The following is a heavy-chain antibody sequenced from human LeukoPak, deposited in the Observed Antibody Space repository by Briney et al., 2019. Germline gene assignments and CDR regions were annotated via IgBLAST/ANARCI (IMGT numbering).Heavy chain of an antibody. D-gene: IGHD3-9*01. J-gene: IGHJ6*03. CDR1: GYTFTGYY. V-gene: IGHV1-2*02. CDR3: ARGVRGLTGYYHYYYYYMDV. CDR2: INPNSGGT. Sequence: ASVKVSCKASGYTFTGYYMHWVRQAPGQGLEWMGWINPNSGGTNYAQKFQGRVTMTRDTSISTAYMELSRLRSDDTAVYYCARGVRGLTGYYHYYYYYMDVWGKGTTVTVSS.